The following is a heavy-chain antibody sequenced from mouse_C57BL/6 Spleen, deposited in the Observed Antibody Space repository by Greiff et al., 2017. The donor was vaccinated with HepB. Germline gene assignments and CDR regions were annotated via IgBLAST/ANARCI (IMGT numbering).Heavy chain of an antibody. Sequence: QVQLKQPGAELVRPGSSVKLSCKASGYTFTSYWMHWVKQRPIQGLEWIGNIDPSDSETHYNQKFKDKATLTVDKSSSTAYMQLSSLTSEDSAVYYCARKGTDWYFDVWGTGTTVTVSS. CDR2: IDPSDSET. CDR3: ARKGTDWYFDV. V-gene: IGHV1-52*01. D-gene: IGHD3-3*01. J-gene: IGHJ1*03. CDR1: GYTFTSYW.